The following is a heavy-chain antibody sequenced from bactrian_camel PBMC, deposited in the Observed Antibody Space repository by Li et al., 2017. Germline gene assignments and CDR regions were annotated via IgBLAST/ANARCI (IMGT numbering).Heavy chain of an antibody. Sequence: QVQLVESGGGSVQSGGSLRLSCEASGATSSIVCMAWFRQAPGKEREGVAAIDRDGNTYYVDSVKGRFIISQGNDRNTLYLQMNSLKPEDTAMYYCAPDCDFCSGSRCRRDFNYWGQGTQVTVS. J-gene: IGHJ4*01. CDR3: APDCDFCSGSRCRRDFNY. CDR2: IDRDGNT. CDR1: GATSSIVC. D-gene: IGHD3*01. V-gene: IGHV3S53*01.